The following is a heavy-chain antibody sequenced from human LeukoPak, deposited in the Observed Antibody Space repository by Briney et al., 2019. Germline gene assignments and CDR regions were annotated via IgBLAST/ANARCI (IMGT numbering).Heavy chain of an antibody. J-gene: IGHJ4*02. CDR3: ARAGSSSTSWILDY. V-gene: IGHV4-59*01. D-gene: IGHD2-2*01. CDR2: IYYSGSN. CDR1: GGSISSYY. Sequence: SETLSLTCTVSGGSISSYYWSWMRHPPGKGLEWIGYIYYSGSNNYNPSLKSRVPISVDTSKNQFSLKLTSVTAADTAVYYCARAGSSSTSWILDYWGQGTLATVSS.